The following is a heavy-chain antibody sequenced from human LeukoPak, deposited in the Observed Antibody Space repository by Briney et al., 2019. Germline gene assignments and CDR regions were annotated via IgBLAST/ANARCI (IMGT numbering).Heavy chain of an antibody. J-gene: IGHJ4*02. V-gene: IGHV3-30*18. Sequence: PGGSLRLSCATSGFTFSNYGMHWGRQAPGKGLEWVAVISYDGSNKYYADSAKGRFTISRDNSKNTLYLQMNGLRPEDAAVYYCANLPLWGQGTLVTVSS. CDR3: ANLPL. CDR1: GFTFSNYG. CDR2: ISYDGSNK.